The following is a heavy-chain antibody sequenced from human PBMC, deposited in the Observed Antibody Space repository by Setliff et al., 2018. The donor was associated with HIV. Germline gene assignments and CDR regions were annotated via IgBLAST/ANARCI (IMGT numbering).Heavy chain of an antibody. CDR3: AREPPIRIAAAGTRRDYYYYGMDV. D-gene: IGHD6-13*01. CDR2: IIPILGMS. Sequence: SVKVSCKASGGTFSIYAISWVRQAPGQGLEWMGGIIPILGMSIYAQKFQGRVTITADESTSTAYMELSSLRSDDTAVYYCAREPPIRIAAAGTRRDYYYYGMDVWGQGTTVTVSS. CDR1: GGTFSIYA. J-gene: IGHJ6*02. V-gene: IGHV1-69*10.